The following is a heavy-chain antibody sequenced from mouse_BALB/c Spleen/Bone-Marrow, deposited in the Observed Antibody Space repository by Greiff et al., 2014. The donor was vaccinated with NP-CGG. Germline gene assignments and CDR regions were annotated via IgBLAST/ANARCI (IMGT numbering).Heavy chain of an antibody. J-gene: IGHJ2*02. CDR2: IDPANGNT. Sequence: VQLQQSGADLVKLGASVKLSCTASGFNIKDTYMHWVKQRPEQGLEWIGRIDPANGNTKYDPKFQGKATITADTSSNTAYLQLSSLTSEFSSIYYSAREDYGVSFDYCGQGSSSTVS. D-gene: IGHD2-4*01. V-gene: IGHV14-3*02. CDR3: AREDYGVSFDY. CDR1: GFNIKDTY.